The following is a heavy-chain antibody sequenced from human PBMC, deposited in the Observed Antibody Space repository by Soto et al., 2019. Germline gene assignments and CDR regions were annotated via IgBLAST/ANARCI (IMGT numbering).Heavy chain of an antibody. V-gene: IGHV1-3*01. J-gene: IGHJ4*02. CDR2: INAGNGNT. CDR1: GYTFTSYA. D-gene: IGHD5-12*01. CDR3: ARGVGLYSGYDY. Sequence: GASVKXSCKASGYTFTSYALHWVRQAPGQRLEWMGCINAGNGNTKYSQKFQGRVTITRDTSASTAYMELSSLRSEDTAVYYCARGVGLYSGYDYWGQGTLVTLSS.